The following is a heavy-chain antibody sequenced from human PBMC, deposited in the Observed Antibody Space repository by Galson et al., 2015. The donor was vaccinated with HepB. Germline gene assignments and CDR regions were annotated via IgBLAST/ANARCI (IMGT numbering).Heavy chain of an antibody. D-gene: IGHD3-3*01. J-gene: IGHJ3*02. CDR3: ARGVRFLEWLLTDAFDI. CDR2: MNPNSGNT. Sequence: SVKVSCKASGYTFTSYDINWVRQATGQGLEWMGWMNPNSGNTGYAQKFQGRVTMTRNTSISTAYMELSSLRSEDTAVYYCARGVRFLEWLLTDAFDIWGQGTMVTVSS. CDR1: GYTFTSYD. V-gene: IGHV1-8*01.